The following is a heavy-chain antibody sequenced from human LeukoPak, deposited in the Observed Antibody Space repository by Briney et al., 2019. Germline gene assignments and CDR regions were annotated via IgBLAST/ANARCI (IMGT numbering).Heavy chain of an antibody. CDR2: IYYSGST. CDR3: ARVTGVRFLDY. V-gene: IGHV4-59*12. Sequence: SETLSLTCTVSGGSISSYYWSWIRQPPGKGLEWIGYIYYSGSTNYNPSLKSRVTISVDTSKNQFSLKLSSVTAADTAVYYCARVTGVRFLDYWGQGTLVTVSS. D-gene: IGHD4-23*01. CDR1: GGSISSYY. J-gene: IGHJ4*02.